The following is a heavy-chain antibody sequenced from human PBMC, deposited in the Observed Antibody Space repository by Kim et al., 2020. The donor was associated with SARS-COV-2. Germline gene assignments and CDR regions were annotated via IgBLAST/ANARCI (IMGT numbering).Heavy chain of an antibody. Sequence: PGGSLRLSCAAWDFTLGSYGMNWVRQAPGKGLEWVAHLGKGSSVRFYKESVQGRFTISRDSSDDTLHLQMNSLRVEDTAVYYCVRDRWFGEHWYYDLWGSGTLVTVSS. CDR3: VRDRWFGEHWYYDL. J-gene: IGHJ2*01. CDR1: DFTLGSYG. V-gene: IGHV3-33*03. CDR2: LGKGSSVR. D-gene: IGHD3-10*01.